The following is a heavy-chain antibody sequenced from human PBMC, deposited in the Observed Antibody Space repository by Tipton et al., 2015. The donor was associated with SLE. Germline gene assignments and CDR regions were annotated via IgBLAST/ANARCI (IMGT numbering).Heavy chain of an antibody. D-gene: IGHD1-26*01. Sequence: VQSGAEVKKPGASVKVSCKASGYTFSGYYMHWVRQAPGQGLEWMGRINPNNGGTNYAQKFQGRVTMTRDTSISTAYMELSRLRSDDTAIYYCARGPGDYYFDYWGQGSLVTVSS. V-gene: IGHV1-2*06. CDR2: INPNNGGT. CDR3: ARGPGDYYFDY. J-gene: IGHJ4*02. CDR1: GYTFSGYY.